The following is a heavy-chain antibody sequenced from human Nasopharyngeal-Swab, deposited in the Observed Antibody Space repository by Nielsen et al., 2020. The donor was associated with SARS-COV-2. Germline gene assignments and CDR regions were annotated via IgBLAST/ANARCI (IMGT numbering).Heavy chain of an antibody. CDR3: VKEGPRGYAAW. CDR1: GLTFSSST. V-gene: IGHV3-23*01. Sequence: GESLKISCPASGLTFSSSTMSWVRQAPGKGPEWVSAFADNDNKTYYAGSVKGRFTISRDNSNSMLFLQMSSLRVEDTALYYCVKEGPRGYAAWWGRGTLVTVSP. CDR2: FADNDNKT. D-gene: IGHD3-22*01. J-gene: IGHJ4*02.